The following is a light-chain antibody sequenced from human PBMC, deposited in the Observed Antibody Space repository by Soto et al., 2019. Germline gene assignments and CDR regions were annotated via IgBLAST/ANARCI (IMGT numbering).Light chain of an antibody. CDR3: CSYAGSYTWV. CDR2: DVS. J-gene: IGLJ3*02. V-gene: IGLV2-11*01. CDR1: SSDIGAYKY. Sequence: QSALTQPRSVSGSPGQSVTISCTGTSSDIGAYKYVSWYQQHPGKAPKLMIYDVSVRPSGVPDRFSGSKSGNTASLTISGLQAEDEADYYCCSYAGSYTWVFGGGTKVTVL.